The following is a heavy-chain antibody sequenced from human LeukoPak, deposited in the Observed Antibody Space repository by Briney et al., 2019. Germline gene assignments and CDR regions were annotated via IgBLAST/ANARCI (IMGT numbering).Heavy chain of an antibody. CDR1: GYTFTSYG. CDR2: ISVYNGDT. D-gene: IGHD6-19*01. J-gene: IGHJ4*02. CDR3: ARHGIAVVDY. V-gene: IGHV1-18*01. Sequence: ASVKLSCKASGYTFTSYGISWVRQAPGQGREWMGWISVYNGDTNYAQKFQGRVTMTTDTSTSTAYMELRSLRSDDTAVYYCARHGIAVVDYWGQGTLVTVSS.